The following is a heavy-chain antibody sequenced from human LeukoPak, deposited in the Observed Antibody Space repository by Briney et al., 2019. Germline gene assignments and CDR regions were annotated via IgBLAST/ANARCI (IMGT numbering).Heavy chain of an antibody. D-gene: IGHD3-10*01. V-gene: IGHV4-31*01. CDR1: GGTISSGGYY. Sequence: SETLSLTCTVSGGTISSGGYYWRWIRQHRGKGLEWIVYIYYSGSTYYHPSLKSLFTISVDTSKNQFSLKLSSVTAADTAVYYCARGTTMVRGVSHFDYWGQGTLVTVSS. J-gene: IGHJ4*02. CDR3: ARGTTMVRGVSHFDY. CDR2: IYYSGST.